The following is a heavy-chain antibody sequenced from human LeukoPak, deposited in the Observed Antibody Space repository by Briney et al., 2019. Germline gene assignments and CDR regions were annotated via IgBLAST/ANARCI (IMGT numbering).Heavy chain of an antibody. V-gene: IGHV4-4*09. CDR3: ARIFKSRQLVEKYYYYYYMDV. Sequence: TSETLSLTCTVSGGSISSYYWSWIRQPPGKGLEWIGYIYTSGSTNYNPSLKSRVTISVDTSKNQFSLKLSSVTAVDTAVYYCARIFKSRQLVEKYYYYYYMDVWGKGTTVTVSS. J-gene: IGHJ6*03. CDR2: IYTSGST. D-gene: IGHD3-3*01. CDR1: GGSISSYY.